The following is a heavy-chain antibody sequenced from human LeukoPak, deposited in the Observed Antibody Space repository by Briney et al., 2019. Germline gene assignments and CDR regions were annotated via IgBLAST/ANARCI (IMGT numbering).Heavy chain of an antibody. CDR3: AKDRGVAARHGFDI. CDR1: GFTFGDYA. J-gene: IGHJ3*02. V-gene: IGHV3-49*04. Sequence: GGSLRLSCTASGFTFGDYAMSWVRQAPGKGLEWVGFIRSKAYGGTTEYAASVKGRFTISRDDSKNTVYLQMNSLRAEDTAVYYCAKDRGVAARHGFDIWGQGTMVTVSS. D-gene: IGHD6-6*01. CDR2: IRSKAYGGTT.